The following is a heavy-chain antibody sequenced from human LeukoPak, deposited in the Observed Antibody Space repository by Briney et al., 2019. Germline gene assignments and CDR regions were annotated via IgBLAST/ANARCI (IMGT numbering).Heavy chain of an antibody. V-gene: IGHV3-53*01. CDR3: VRSYSSGWFDY. D-gene: IGHD6-19*01. CDR1: GVTVSSTY. J-gene: IGHJ4*02. CDR2: IYGGGAT. Sequence: HPGGSLRLSCAASGVTVSSTYMSWVRQAPGKGLERVSVIYGGGATYYADSVKGRFTISRDNSRNTLYLQMSSLRAEDTAVYYCVRSYSSGWFDYWGRGTLVTVSS.